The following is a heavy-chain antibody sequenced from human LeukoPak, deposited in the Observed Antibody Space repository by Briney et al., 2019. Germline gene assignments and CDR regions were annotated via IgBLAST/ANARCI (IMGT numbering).Heavy chain of an antibody. CDR1: GGSISSYY. Sequence: SETLSLTCTVSGGSISSYYWSWIRQPAGKGPEWIGRIYTSGSTNYNPSLKSRVTMPVDTSKNQFSLKLSSVTAADTAVYYCARGTVVRGVIVKNFDYWGQGTLVTVSS. V-gene: IGHV4-4*07. D-gene: IGHD3-10*01. CDR2: IYTSGST. CDR3: ARGTVVRGVIVKNFDY. J-gene: IGHJ4*02.